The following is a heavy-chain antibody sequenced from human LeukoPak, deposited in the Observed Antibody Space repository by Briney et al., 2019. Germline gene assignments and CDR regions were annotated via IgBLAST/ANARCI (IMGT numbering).Heavy chain of an antibody. CDR1: GGSISSGDYY. V-gene: IGHV4-30-4*01. CDR3: ARGDIVVVPAARIWFDP. Sequence: LTCXVSGGSISSGDYYWSWIRQPPGKGLXWXXXXHYSGSTYYNPSLKSRVTISVDTSKNQFSLKLSSVTAADTVVYYCARGDIVVVPAARIWFDPWGQGTLVTVSS. J-gene: IGHJ5*02. D-gene: IGHD2-2*01. CDR2: XHYSGST.